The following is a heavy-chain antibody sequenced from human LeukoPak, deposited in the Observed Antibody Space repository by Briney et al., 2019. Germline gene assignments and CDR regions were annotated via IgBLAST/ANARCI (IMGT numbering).Heavy chain of an antibody. V-gene: IGHV3-11*01. J-gene: IGHJ3*02. Sequence: PGGSLRLSCAASAFTFSDYYMSWISQAPGKGMGWDSYISSSGSTIYYADSVKGRFTISRDNAKNSLYLQMNSLRAEDTAVYYCAREDRYCSSTSCADAFDIWGQGTMVTVSS. CDR3: AREDRYCSSTSCADAFDI. CDR2: ISSSGSTI. D-gene: IGHD2-2*01. CDR1: AFTFSDYY.